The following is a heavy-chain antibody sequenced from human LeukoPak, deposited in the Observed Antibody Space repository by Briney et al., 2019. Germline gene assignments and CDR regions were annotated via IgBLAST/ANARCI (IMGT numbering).Heavy chain of an antibody. D-gene: IGHD4-17*01. CDR2: IYYSGST. Sequence: SETLSLTCTVSGGSISSGGYYWSWIRQHPGKGLEWIGYIYYSGSTYYNPSLKSRVTISVDTSKNQFSLKLSSVTAADTAVYYCARCSSDYGDYGHWFDPWGQGTLVTVSS. J-gene: IGHJ5*02. CDR3: ARCSSDYGDYGHWFDP. CDR1: GGSISSGGYY. V-gene: IGHV4-31*03.